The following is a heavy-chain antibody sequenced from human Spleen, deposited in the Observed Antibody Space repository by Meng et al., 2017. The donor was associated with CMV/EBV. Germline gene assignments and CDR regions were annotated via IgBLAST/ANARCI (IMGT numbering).Heavy chain of an antibody. CDR1: GSTFTGYY. Sequence: QGQLGQSGAEVKKPGASVKVSCKASGSTFTGYYMHWVRQAPGQGLEWMGWINPNSGGTRYPQKFQGRGTMTRDTSITTAYMELSRLTSDDTAVYYCARDNAGNSFEYWGQGTLVTVSS. CDR3: ARDNAGNSFEY. D-gene: IGHD6-13*01. V-gene: IGHV1-2*02. CDR2: INPNSGGT. J-gene: IGHJ4*02.